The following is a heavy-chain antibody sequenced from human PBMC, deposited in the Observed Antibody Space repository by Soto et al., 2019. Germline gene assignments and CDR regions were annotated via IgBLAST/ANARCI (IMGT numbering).Heavy chain of an antibody. CDR1: GFTVSSNY. CDR2: IIDSGSST. J-gene: IGHJ6*02. D-gene: IGHD1-26*01. CDR3: GKGRSYYYYYGVDV. Sequence: GGSLRLSCAASGFTVSSNYMSWVRQAPGKGLEWVSDIIDSGSSTYYADAVKGRFTISRDNSKSTLYLQMNSLRAEDTAVYYCGKGRSYYYYYGVDVWGQGTTVTVSS. V-gene: IGHV3-23*01.